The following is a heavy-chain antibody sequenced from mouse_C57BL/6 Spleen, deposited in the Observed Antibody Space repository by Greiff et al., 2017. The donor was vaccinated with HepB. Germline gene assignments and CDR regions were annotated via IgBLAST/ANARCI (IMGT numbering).Heavy chain of an antibody. Sequence: QVQLKESGPGLVQPSQSLSITCTVSGFSLTSYGVHWVRQSPGKGLEWLGVIWSGGSTDYNAAFISRLSISKDNSKSQVFFKMNSLQADDTAIYYCARNTHYSNEVAYWGQGTLVTVAA. CDR1: GFSLTSYG. V-gene: IGHV2-2*01. D-gene: IGHD2-5*01. J-gene: IGHJ3*01. CDR2: IWSGGST. CDR3: ARNTHYSNEVAY.